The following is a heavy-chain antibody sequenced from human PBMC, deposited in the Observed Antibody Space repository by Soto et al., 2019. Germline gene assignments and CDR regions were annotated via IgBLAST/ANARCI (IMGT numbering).Heavy chain of an antibody. J-gene: IGHJ6*02. CDR1: GFTFNSYA. Sequence: GGSLRLSCAASGFTFNSYAMCWVRQAPGQGLGLVSAISGSGGSTYYADSVKGRFTISRDNSKNTLYLQMNSLRAEDTAVYYCAKGLVVVVAATRAAGYYGMDVWGQGTTVTVSS. CDR3: AKGLVVVVAATRAAGYYGMDV. CDR2: ISGSGGST. V-gene: IGHV3-23*01. D-gene: IGHD2-15*01.